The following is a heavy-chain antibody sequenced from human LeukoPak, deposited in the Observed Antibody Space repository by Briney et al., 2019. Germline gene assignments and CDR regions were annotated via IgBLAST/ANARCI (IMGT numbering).Heavy chain of an antibody. J-gene: IGHJ4*02. Sequence: GGSLRLSCAASGFSFSGSSMHWIRQSSGQGLEWVGRIRTRGHISPPAYAASVNGRFTISRDDSKNTLYLHMDSLKTEDTAGYYCALPGTGNYYDSSGQGILVTVSS. CDR1: GFSFSGSS. CDR2: IRTRGHISPP. V-gene: IGHV3-73*01. CDR3: ALPGTGNYYDS.